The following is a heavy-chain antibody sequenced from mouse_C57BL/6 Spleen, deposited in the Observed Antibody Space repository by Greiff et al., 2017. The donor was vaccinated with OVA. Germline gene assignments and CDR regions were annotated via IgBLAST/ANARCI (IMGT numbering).Heavy chain of an antibody. CDR1: GFTFRSYG. V-gene: IGHV5-6*01. J-gene: IGHJ2*01. Sequence: EVKLMEPGGDLVKPGGSLKLSCAASGFTFRSYGMSWVRQTPDKRLEWVASISSGGSYTYYPDSVKGRFNISRDNAKNTLYLQMSSLKSEDTAMYYCARANCGGAYYFDYWGQGTTLTVSS. CDR3: ARANCGGAYYFDY. CDR2: ISSGGSYT. D-gene: IGHD4-1*01.